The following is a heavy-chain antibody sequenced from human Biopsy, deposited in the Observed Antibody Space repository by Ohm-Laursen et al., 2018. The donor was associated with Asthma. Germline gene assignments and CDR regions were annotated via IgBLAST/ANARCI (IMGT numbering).Heavy chain of an antibody. Sequence: VKISCKASGGTFSSYAISWVRQAPGQGLEWMGGIIPIFGTANYAQKFQGRVTITADESTSTAYMELSSLRSEDTAVYYCARERIAARQRRYYFDYWGQGTLVTVSS. D-gene: IGHD6-6*01. V-gene: IGHV1-69*13. CDR3: ARERIAARQRRYYFDY. CDR2: IIPIFGTA. J-gene: IGHJ4*02. CDR1: GGTFSSYA.